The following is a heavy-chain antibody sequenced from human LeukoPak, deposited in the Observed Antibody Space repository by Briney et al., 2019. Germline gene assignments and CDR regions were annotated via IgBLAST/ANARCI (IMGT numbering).Heavy chain of an antibody. CDR2: ISSSGSTI. CDR3: ARLEYYYVSGNYYKLFDY. Sequence: GGSLRLSCAASGFTFSSYNMNWVRQAPGKGLEWVSDISSSGSTIYFADSVKGRFTISRDNAKNSLYLQMNSQRDEDTAVYYCARLEYYYVSGNYYKLFDYWGQGTLVTVCS. J-gene: IGHJ4*02. V-gene: IGHV3-48*02. D-gene: IGHD3-10*01. CDR1: GFTFSSYN.